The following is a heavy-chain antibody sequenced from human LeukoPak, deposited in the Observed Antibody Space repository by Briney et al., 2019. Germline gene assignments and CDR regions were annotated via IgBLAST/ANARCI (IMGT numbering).Heavy chain of an antibody. Sequence: GGSLRLSCAASGFTFSSYAMSWVRQAPRKGLEWVSAISGSGGSTYYADSVKGRFTISRDNSKNTLYLQMNSLRAEDTAVYYCAKGYYGSGFPFDYWGQGTLVTVSS. CDR1: GFTFSSYA. CDR2: ISGSGGST. CDR3: AKGYYGSGFPFDY. D-gene: IGHD3-10*01. J-gene: IGHJ4*02. V-gene: IGHV3-23*01.